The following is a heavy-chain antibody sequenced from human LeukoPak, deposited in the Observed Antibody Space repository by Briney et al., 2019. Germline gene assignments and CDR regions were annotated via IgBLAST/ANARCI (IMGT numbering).Heavy chain of an antibody. CDR2: IYTSGST. Sequence: SETLSLTCSVSGGSISSYYWSWIRQPAGKGLEWIGHIYTSGSTNYNPSLKSRVTMSVDTSKNQFSLKLSSVIAADTAVYYCARLGYYPGIGYGMDVWGQGTTVTVSS. CDR3: ARLGYYPGIGYGMDV. CDR1: GGSISSYY. V-gene: IGHV4-4*07. J-gene: IGHJ6*02. D-gene: IGHD3-3*01.